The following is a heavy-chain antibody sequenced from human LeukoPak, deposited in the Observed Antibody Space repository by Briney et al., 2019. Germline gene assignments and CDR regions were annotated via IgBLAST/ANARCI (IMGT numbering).Heavy chain of an antibody. D-gene: IGHD4-17*01. Sequence: SEALSLTCAVSGGSICSYYWSCLRQPPGRGLEWIGYIYYSGTTNYNPSLKSRVTISVGTSKNQFSLKLTSVTAADTAIYYCAREDPQTTVPEGLDVWGQGTTVTVSS. CDR1: GGSICSYY. CDR3: AREDPQTTVPEGLDV. J-gene: IGHJ6*02. CDR2: IYYSGTT. V-gene: IGHV4-59*01.